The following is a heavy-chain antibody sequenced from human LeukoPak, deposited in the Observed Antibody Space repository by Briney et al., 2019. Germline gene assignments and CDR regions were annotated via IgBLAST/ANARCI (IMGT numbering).Heavy chain of an antibody. CDR2: IYTNGRT. Sequence: SETLSLTCTVSGGSISSHYWSWIRQPAGKGLEWIGHIYTNGRTDYNPSLKSRVTISVDKAKNQFSLKLTSVTTADTAVYYCAGDGYRTTWYYYWGQGTPVTVSS. CDR1: GGSISSHY. V-gene: IGHV4-4*07. CDR3: AGDGYRTTWYYY. D-gene: IGHD6-13*01. J-gene: IGHJ4*02.